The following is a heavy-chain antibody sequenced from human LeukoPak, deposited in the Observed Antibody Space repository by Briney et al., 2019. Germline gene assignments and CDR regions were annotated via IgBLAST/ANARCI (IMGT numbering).Heavy chain of an antibody. CDR3: ARGLGYRPTQGSGYPVYFDY. D-gene: IGHD3-22*01. J-gene: IGHJ4*02. Sequence: GGSLRLSCAASGFTFSDYYMSWIRQAPGKGLEWVSYISSSGSTIYYADSVKGRFTISRDNAKNSLYLQMNSLRTEDTAVYYCARGLGYRPTQGSGYPVYFDYWGQGTLVTVSS. CDR2: ISSSGSTI. CDR1: GFTFSDYY. V-gene: IGHV3-11*01.